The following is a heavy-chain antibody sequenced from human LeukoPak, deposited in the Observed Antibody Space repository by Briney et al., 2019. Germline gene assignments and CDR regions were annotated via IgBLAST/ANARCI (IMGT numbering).Heavy chain of an antibody. CDR2: IYYSGST. D-gene: IGHD1-1*01. V-gene: IGHV4-39*01. Sequence: SETLSLTCTVSGGSISSSSYYWGWIRQPPGTGLEWIGSIYYSGSTYYNPSLKSRVTISVDTSKNQFSLKLSSVTAADTAVYYCARQGVEKGDAFDIWGQGTMVTVSS. CDR3: ARQGVEKGDAFDI. CDR1: GGSISSSSYY. J-gene: IGHJ3*02.